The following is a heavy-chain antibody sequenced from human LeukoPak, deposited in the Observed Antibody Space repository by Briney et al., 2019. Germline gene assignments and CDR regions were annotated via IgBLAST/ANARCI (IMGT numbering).Heavy chain of an antibody. CDR2: IKQDGSQK. V-gene: IGHV3-7*01. Sequence: GGSLRLSCAASGFTFSSYWMSWVRQAPGKGLEWVANIKQDGSQKYYVDSAKGRFTISRDNANNLLYLQMNSLRAEDTAVYYCARESFAARWDWGQGTLVTVSS. J-gene: IGHJ4*02. D-gene: IGHD6-6*01. CDR1: GFTFSSYW. CDR3: ARESFAARWD.